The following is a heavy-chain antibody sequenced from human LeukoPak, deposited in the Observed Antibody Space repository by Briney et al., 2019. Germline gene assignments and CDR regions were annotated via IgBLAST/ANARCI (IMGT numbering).Heavy chain of an antibody. D-gene: IGHD3-22*01. CDR2: IDPEDGET. CDR3: ARDPAYYYDSSGYPGAY. V-gene: IGHV1-24*01. J-gene: IGHJ4*02. CDR1: GHTLSEVS. Sequence: ASVKVSCKVSGHTLSEVSMLWVRQAPGKGLEWMGGIDPEDGETTYGQKFQGRVTLTEDTSTNTAYMELSSLRSDDTAVYYCARDPAYYYDSSGYPGAYWGQGTLVTVSS.